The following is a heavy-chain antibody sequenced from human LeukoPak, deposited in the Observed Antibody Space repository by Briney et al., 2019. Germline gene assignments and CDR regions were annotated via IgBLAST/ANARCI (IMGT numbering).Heavy chain of an antibody. CDR2: ITATRDYT. V-gene: IGHV3-23*01. J-gene: IGHJ4*02. CDR1: GFTFSSSA. CDR3: GKGKLAFDS. Sequence: GEPLRLSCAASGFTFSSSAMTWVRQAPGKGLQWVSTITATRDYTYYADSVKGRFTISRDDSKNTLYLQMNNLRDEDTALYYCGKGKLAFDSLGQGTLVTVSS.